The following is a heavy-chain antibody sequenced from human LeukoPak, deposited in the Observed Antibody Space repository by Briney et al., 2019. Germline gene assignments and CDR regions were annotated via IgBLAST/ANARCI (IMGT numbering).Heavy chain of an antibody. D-gene: IGHD4/OR15-4a*01. V-gene: IGHV3-53*01. CDR3: ARRAGAYSHPYDY. Sequence: QAEGSLRLSCTVSGFTVSSNSMSWVRQAPGKGLEWVSFIYSDNTHYSDSVKGRFTISRDNSKNTLYLQMNSLRAEDTAVYYCARRAGAYSHPYDYWGQGTLVTVSS. J-gene: IGHJ4*02. CDR2: IYSDNT. CDR1: GFTVSSNS.